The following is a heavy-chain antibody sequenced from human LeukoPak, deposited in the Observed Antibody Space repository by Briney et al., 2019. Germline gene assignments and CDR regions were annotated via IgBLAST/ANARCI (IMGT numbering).Heavy chain of an antibody. V-gene: IGHV4-39*07. Sequence: SETLSLTCTVSDGSISSSSYYWGWIRQPPGKGLEWIGSIYYGSVFYSVSTYYNPSLKSRVTMSGDTSKNQFSLKLSSVTAADTAVYYYARDLRIGGDSSGWYMAPSPRDYWGQGTLVTVSS. CDR2: IYYGSVFYSVST. D-gene: IGHD6-19*01. CDR3: ARDLRIGGDSSGWYMAPSPRDY. CDR1: DGSISSSSYY. J-gene: IGHJ4*02.